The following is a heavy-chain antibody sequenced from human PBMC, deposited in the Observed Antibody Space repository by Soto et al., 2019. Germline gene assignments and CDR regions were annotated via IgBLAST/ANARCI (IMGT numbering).Heavy chain of an antibody. CDR1: GYSFTSYW. D-gene: IGHD6-19*01. V-gene: IGHV5-10-1*03. CDR3: ARQAVAGPYYYYGMDV. Sequence: EVQLVQSGAEVKKPGESLRISCKGSGYSFTSYWISWVRQMPGKGLEWMGRIDPSDSYTNYSPSFQGHVTISADKSISTAYLQWSSLKASDTAMYYCARQAVAGPYYYYGMDVWGQGTTVTVSS. J-gene: IGHJ6*02. CDR2: IDPSDSYT.